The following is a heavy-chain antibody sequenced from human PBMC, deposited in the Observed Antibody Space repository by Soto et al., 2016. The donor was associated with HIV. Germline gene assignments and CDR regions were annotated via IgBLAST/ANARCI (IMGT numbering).Heavy chain of an antibody. J-gene: IGHJ6*02. CDR2: INQSAST. CDR1: GGSFSGYY. V-gene: IGHV4-34*01. CDR3: AEGGYGGPHYYYGMDV. Sequence: QVQLQQWGAGLLKPSETLSLTCAVYGGSFSGYYWSWIRQPPGKGLEWIGEINQSASTNYNPSLKSRVTISVDTSKKQFSLKLNSVTAADTAMYYCAEGGYGGPHYYYGMDVVGPRDHGPPSP. D-gene: IGHD4-17*01.